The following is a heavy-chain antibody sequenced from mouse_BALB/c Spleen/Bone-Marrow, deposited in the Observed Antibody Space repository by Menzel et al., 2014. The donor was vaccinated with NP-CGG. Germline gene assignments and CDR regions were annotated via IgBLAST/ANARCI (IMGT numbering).Heavy chain of an antibody. Sequence: QVQLKESGAELMKPGASVKISCKPTGYTFSTFWMEWVKQRPGHGLEWIGEILPGSGTINYNEKFRGKATFTADTSSYTAYLQLSSLTSEDSAVYYCAREASRYGDYWGQGTTLTVSS. CDR2: ILPGSGTI. V-gene: IGHV1-9*01. CDR1: GYTFSTFW. D-gene: IGHD2-14*01. J-gene: IGHJ2*01. CDR3: AREASRYGDY.